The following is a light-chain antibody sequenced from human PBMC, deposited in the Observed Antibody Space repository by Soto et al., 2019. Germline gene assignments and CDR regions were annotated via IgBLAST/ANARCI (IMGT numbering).Light chain of an antibody. Sequence: DIQMTQSPSSPSASGGDRVTITCQASQDITFYLNWYQQKPGKAPKLLIYDASSLESGVPSRFSGSGSGTEFTLTISSLQPDDFATYYCQQYNSYPWTFGQGTKVDIK. CDR3: QQYNSYPWT. V-gene: IGKV1-5*01. CDR1: QDITFY. CDR2: DAS. J-gene: IGKJ1*01.